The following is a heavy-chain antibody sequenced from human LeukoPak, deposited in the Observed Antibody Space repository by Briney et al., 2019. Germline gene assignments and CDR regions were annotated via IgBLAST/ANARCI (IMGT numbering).Heavy chain of an antibody. D-gene: IGHD5-12*01. CDR1: GGSINSYY. CDR2: IYSSGST. J-gene: IGHJ4*02. V-gene: IGHV4-4*07. Sequence: PSETLSLTCTVSGGSINSYYWSWIRQPAGKGLEWIGRIYSSGSTNYNPSFKSRVTMSVDTSKNQFFLKLSSVTAADTAVYYCARDRGYRGYHHFDYWGRGTLVTVSS. CDR3: ARDRGYRGYHHFDY.